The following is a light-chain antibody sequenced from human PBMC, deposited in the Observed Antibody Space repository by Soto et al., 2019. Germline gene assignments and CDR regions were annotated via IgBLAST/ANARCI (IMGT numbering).Light chain of an antibody. CDR3: SSYAGDNNFE. Sequence: QSVLTQPPSASGSPGQSVTISCTGTSSDIGGYNYVSWYQQHPGKAPKLMIYEVSKRPSGVPDRFSGSKSANTASLTVSGFQADDEADYYCSSYAGDNNFEFGGGTQLTVL. V-gene: IGLV2-8*01. CDR2: EVS. J-gene: IGLJ2*01. CDR1: SSDIGGYNY.